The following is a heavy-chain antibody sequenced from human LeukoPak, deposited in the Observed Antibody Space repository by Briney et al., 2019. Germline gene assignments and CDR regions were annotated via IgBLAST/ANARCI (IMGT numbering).Heavy chain of an antibody. Sequence: PGGSLRLSCAASGFTFSSYSMNWVRQAPGMGLEWVSYISSSSSNIYYADSVKGRFTISRDNAKNSLYLQMNSLRDEDTAVYYCARYCSSSRPLRYWGQGTLVTVSS. D-gene: IGHD2-2*01. CDR1: GFTFSSYS. CDR2: ISSSSSNI. J-gene: IGHJ4*02. V-gene: IGHV3-48*02. CDR3: ARYCSSSRPLRY.